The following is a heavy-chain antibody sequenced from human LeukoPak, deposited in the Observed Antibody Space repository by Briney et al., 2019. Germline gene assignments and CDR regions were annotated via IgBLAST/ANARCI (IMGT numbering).Heavy chain of an antibody. D-gene: IGHD4/OR15-4a*01. J-gene: IGHJ4*02. CDR3: VSSYGGCVLDY. CDR1: GGSISSYS. CDR2: VYHSGSI. Sequence: PSETLSLTCTVSGGSISSYSWNWIRRSPGKGLEWIGRVYHSGSINYNPSLKSRVTISVDTSKNQFSLNLSSVTAADTAVYYCVSSYGGCVLDYWGQGTLVIVSS. V-gene: IGHV4-59*01.